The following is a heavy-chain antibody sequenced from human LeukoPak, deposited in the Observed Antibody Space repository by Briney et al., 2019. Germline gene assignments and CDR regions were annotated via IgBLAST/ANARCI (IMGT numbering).Heavy chain of an antibody. CDR3: ARQTRIAAGSFDY. CDR1: GFTVSSNY. D-gene: IGHD6-13*01. V-gene: IGHV3-66*04. Sequence: GGSLRLSCAASGFTVSSNYMSWVRQAPGKGLEWVSVIYSGGSTYYADSVKGRFTISRDNSKNTLYLQMNSLRAEDTAVYYCARQTRIAAGSFDYWGQGTLVTVSS. CDR2: IYSGGST. J-gene: IGHJ4*02.